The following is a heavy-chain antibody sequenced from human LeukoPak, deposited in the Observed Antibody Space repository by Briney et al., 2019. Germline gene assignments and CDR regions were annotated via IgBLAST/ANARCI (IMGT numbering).Heavy chain of an antibody. Sequence: GGSLRLSCAASGFTFDDYAMHWVRQAPGKGLEWVSGISWNSGSIGYADSVKGRFTISRDNAKNSLYLQMNSLRAEDTAVYYCAREEWWFDPWGQGTLVTVSS. V-gene: IGHV3-9*01. CDR2: ISWNSGSI. D-gene: IGHD2-8*01. CDR1: GFTFDDYA. J-gene: IGHJ5*02. CDR3: AREEWWFDP.